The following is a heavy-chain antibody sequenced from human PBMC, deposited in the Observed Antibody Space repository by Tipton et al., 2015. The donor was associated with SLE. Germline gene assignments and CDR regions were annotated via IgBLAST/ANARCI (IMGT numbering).Heavy chain of an antibody. Sequence: SLRLSCAASGFTFSSHAMTWVRQAPGKGLDWVSLIYSDGTTHYGDSVRGRFTVSRNNIRNILYLQMNSLETEDTALYYCATSAASSSWSDWYFDLWGRGTPVTVSS. CDR2: IYSDGTT. V-gene: IGHV3-23*03. CDR1: GFTFSSHA. CDR3: ATSAASSSWSDWYFDL. J-gene: IGHJ2*01. D-gene: IGHD6-13*01.